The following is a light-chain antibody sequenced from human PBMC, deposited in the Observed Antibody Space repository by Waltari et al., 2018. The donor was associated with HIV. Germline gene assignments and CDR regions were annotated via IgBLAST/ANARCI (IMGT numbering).Light chain of an antibody. CDR3: NVRDSSGNQYV. CDR1: SLRIKY. Sequence: SSEMTQEPAVFVALVQTVRITCPGDSLRIKYASWFRQKPGQAPVLVIYGKNNRPSGIPDRFSGSTPGHPASLTITGAHAEDEAYYYYNVRDSSGNQYVFETGTKVTVL. CDR2: GKN. J-gene: IGLJ1*01. V-gene: IGLV3-19*01.